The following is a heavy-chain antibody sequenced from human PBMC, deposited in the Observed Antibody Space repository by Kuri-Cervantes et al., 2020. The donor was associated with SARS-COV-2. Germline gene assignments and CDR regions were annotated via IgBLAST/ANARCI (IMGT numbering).Heavy chain of an antibody. J-gene: IGHJ4*02. Sequence: ASGKVSCKASGYTFTSYGISWVRQAPGQGLEWMGWISAYNGNTNYSQKLQGRVTMTTDTSTSTAYMELRSLRSDDTAVYCCAREANGYCSSTSCLPDYWGQGTLVTVSS. D-gene: IGHD2-2*01. V-gene: IGHV1-18*01. CDR1: GYTFTSYG. CDR3: AREANGYCSSTSCLPDY. CDR2: ISAYNGNT.